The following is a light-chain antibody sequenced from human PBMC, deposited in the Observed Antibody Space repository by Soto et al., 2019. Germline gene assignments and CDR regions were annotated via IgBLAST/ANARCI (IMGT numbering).Light chain of an antibody. J-gene: IGKJ4*01. V-gene: IGKV1-5*01. CDR2: DAS. CDR1: QSVSLY. Sequence: DIQMTQSPSSLSASDGDRVTITCRSSQSVSLYLAWYQQKLGKAPKLLIYDASSLQIGVPSRFSGSGSGTDFTLIVSSLQPDDFATYYCQQYNNYPLTFGGGTKVDIK. CDR3: QQYNNYPLT.